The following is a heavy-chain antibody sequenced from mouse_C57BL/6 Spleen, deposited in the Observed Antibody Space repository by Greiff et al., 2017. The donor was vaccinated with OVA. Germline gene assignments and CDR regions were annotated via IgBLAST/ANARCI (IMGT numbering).Heavy chain of an antibody. CDR1: GFTFSSYA. CDR2: ISDGGSYT. CDR3: ARDDYSNPWFAY. Sequence: EVKLLESGGGLVKPGGSLKLSCAASGFTFSSYAMSWVRQTPEKRLEWVATISDGGSYTYYPDNVKGRFTISRDNAKNNLYLQMSHLKSEDTAMYYCARDDYSNPWFAYWGQGTLVTVTA. V-gene: IGHV5-4*01. D-gene: IGHD2-5*01. J-gene: IGHJ3*01.